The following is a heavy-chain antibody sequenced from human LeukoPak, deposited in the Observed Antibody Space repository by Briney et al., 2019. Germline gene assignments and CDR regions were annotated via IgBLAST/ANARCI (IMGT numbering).Heavy chain of an antibody. V-gene: IGHV1-69*05. CDR2: IIPIFGTA. CDR1: GGTFSSYA. D-gene: IGHD4-17*01. Sequence: GASVKVSCKASGGTFSSYAISWVRQAPGQGLEWMGGIIPIFGTANYAQKFQGRVTITRDTSATTVYMELSSLRSEDMAVYYCARDRAPKTVTSEIDAFDIWGQGTMVTVSS. J-gene: IGHJ3*02. CDR3: ARDRAPKTVTSEIDAFDI.